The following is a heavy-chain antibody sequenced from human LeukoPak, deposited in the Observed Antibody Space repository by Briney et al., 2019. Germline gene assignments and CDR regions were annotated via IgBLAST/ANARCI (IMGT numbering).Heavy chain of an antibody. CDR1: GFTFSDYY. CDR3: AEQQLVGSFDY. CDR2: ISSSSSYI. V-gene: IGHV3-11*06. Sequence: GGSLRLSCAAPGFTFSDYYMCWIRQAPGKGLEWVSSISSSSSYIYYADSVKGRFTISRDNAKNSLYLQMNSLRAEDAAVYYCAEQQLVGSFDYWGQGTLVTVSS. D-gene: IGHD6-13*01. J-gene: IGHJ4*02.